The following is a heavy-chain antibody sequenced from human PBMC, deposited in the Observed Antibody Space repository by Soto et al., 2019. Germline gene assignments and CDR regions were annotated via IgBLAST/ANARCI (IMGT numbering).Heavy chain of an antibody. CDR3: VRRRGYSSSGAFDY. D-gene: IGHD6-6*01. CDR1: EDIFTNYW. Sequence: PGESLKISCKASEDIFTNYWIGWVRQMPGRGLEWMGITYPGDSDTRYSPSFEGQVTFSVDKSINTAYLHLSTLKASDTAMFYCVRRRGYSSSGAFDYWAQGTLVTVSS. J-gene: IGHJ4*02. CDR2: TYPGDSDT. V-gene: IGHV5-51*01.